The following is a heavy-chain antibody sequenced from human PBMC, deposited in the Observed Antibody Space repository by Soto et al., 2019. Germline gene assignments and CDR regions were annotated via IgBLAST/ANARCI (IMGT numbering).Heavy chain of an antibody. CDR2: IDWDDDK. V-gene: IGHV2-70*17. CDR3: ARSCSSLFDY. Sequence: PTLVNRTQTLTMNCNFSGFSLSSSGMCVSWIRQPPGKALEWLARIDWDDDKFFSTSLKSRPTISKDTSKNQVVLSMTNMDPVDTATYYCARSCSSLFDYWGQGILVTVSS. D-gene: IGHD6-6*01. J-gene: IGHJ4*02. CDR1: GFSLSSSGMC.